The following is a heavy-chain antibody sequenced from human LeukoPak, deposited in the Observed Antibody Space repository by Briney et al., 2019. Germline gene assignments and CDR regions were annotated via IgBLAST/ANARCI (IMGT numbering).Heavy chain of an antibody. D-gene: IGHD2-21*01. J-gene: IGHJ4*02. CDR3: ARIGAYTELDY. Sequence: SETLSLTCAVYGGSFSGYYWSWIRQPPGKGLEWIGEINHSGSTNYNPSLRSRVTISVDTSKNQFSLKLSSVTAADTAVYYCARIGAYTELDYWGQGTLVTVSS. CDR1: GGSFSGYY. CDR2: INHSGST. V-gene: IGHV4-34*01.